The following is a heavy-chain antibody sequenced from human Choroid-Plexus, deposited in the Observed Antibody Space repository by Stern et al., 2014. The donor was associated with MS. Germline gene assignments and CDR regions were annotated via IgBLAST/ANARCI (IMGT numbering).Heavy chain of an antibody. V-gene: IGHV3-30*18. CDR2: VSYDGSNK. Sequence: VQLVQSGGGVVQPGRPLRLSCVASGFTFGSCAMHWVRQAPGKGLEWVAGVSYDGSNKSYVDSVKGRFTISRDNSQNTLDMQMSSLRPEDTAVYYCAKDRQYLTYFFDHWGQGSLVTVSS. D-gene: IGHD2/OR15-2a*01. CDR3: AKDRQYLTYFFDH. J-gene: IGHJ5*02. CDR1: GFTFGSCA.